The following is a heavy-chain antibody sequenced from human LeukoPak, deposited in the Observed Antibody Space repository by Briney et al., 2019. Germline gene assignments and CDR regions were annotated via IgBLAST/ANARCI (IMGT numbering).Heavy chain of an antibody. J-gene: IGHJ3*02. CDR3: AKGATVGKEALDI. D-gene: IGHD4-11*01. CDR1: GYTLTELS. CDR2: FDPEDDKR. Sequence: ASVKVSCKVSGYTLTELSMHWVRQAPGKGLEWMGGFDPEDDKRNSAQKFQGRVTFTADTSTNTAYMELSSLTSEDTALYYCAKGATVGKEALDIWGQGTLVTVSS. V-gene: IGHV1-24*01.